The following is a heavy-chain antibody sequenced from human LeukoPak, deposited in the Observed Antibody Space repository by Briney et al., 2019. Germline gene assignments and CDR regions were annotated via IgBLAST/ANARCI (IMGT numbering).Heavy chain of an antibody. CDR1: GYTFTSYG. CDR3: ARALPAIVVVVAATRGIWFDP. Sequence: GASVKVSCKASGYTFTSYGISWVRQAPGQGLEWMGWISAYNGNTNYAQKLQGRVTMTTDTSTSTAYMELRSLRSDDTAVYYCARALPAIVVVVAATRGIWFDPWGQGTLVTVSS. CDR2: ISAYNGNT. J-gene: IGHJ5*02. D-gene: IGHD2-15*01. V-gene: IGHV1-18*01.